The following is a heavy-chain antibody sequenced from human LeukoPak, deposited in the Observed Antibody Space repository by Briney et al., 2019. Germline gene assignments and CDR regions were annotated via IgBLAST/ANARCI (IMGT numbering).Heavy chain of an antibody. J-gene: IGHJ4*02. CDR2: ISVSGGTT. D-gene: IGHD3-10*01. CDR1: GFTFSSYA. CDR3: AKGVGGSGSYRGPFDS. V-gene: IGHV3-23*01. Sequence: PGGSLRLSCAASGFTFSSYAMTWVRQAPGKGLDWVSLISVSGGTTDYADSVKGRFTISRDNSKNTLYLQMNSLRAEDTAVYYCAKGVGGSGSYRGPFDSWGQGTLVTVSS.